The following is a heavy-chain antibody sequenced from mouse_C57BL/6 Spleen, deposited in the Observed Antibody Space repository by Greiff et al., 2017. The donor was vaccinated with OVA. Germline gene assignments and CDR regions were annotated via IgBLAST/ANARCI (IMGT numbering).Heavy chain of an antibody. CDR3: ERSVLGGYYFDY. Sequence: QVQLQQPGAELVKPGASVKLSCKASGYTFTSYWMHWVKQRPGQGLEWIGMIHPNSGSTNYNEKFKSKATLTVDKSSSTAYMQLSSRTSEDSAVYYCERSVLGGYYFDYWGQGTTLTVSS. J-gene: IGHJ2*01. D-gene: IGHD4-1*01. CDR1: GYTFTSYW. V-gene: IGHV1-64*01. CDR2: IHPNSGST.